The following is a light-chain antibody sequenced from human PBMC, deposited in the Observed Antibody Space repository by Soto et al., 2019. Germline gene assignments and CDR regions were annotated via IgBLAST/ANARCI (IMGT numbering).Light chain of an antibody. CDR3: QQYNSYWT. CDR1: QSISDW. CDR2: DAS. V-gene: IGKV1-5*01. J-gene: IGKJ1*01. Sequence: DIQMTQSPSTLSASVGDRVTITCRASQSISDWLAWYQQKPGKAPKLLIYDASSLESGVPSRFSGSGSGTEFTLTISSLQPDDFATNYCQQYNSYWTFGQGAKVDIK.